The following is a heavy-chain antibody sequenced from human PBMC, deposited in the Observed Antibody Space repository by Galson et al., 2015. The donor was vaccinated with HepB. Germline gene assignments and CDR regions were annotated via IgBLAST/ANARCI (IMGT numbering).Heavy chain of an antibody. V-gene: IGHV3-74*01. CDR3: AGCSVMGDSGWYDY. D-gene: IGHD6-19*01. Sequence: SLRLSCAASGFTFSRPWMHWVRQVPGKGLVWVSRINGDGSSTNYADSVKGRFTISRDNAKNTLYLQMNSLRAEGTAVYYCAGCSVMGDSGWYDYWGQGNMVTVSP. CDR2: INGDGSST. CDR1: GFTFSRPW. J-gene: IGHJ4*02.